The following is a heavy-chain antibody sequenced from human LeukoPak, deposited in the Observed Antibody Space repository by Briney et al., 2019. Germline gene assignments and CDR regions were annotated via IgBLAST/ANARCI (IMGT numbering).Heavy chain of an antibody. CDR2: INHSGST. D-gene: IGHD3-3*01. CDR1: GGSFSGYY. J-gene: IGHJ4*02. V-gene: IGHV4-34*01. CDR3: ARGGGLEWFPLVYYFDY. Sequence: PSETLSLTCAVYGGSFSGYYWSWIRQPPGKGLEWIVEINHSGSTNYNPSLKSRVTISVDTSKNQFSLKLSSVTAADTAVYYCARGGGLEWFPLVYYFDYWGQGTLVTVSS.